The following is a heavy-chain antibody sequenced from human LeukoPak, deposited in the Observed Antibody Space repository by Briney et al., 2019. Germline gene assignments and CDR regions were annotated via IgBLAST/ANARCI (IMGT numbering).Heavy chain of an antibody. CDR1: GYTFTSYY. V-gene: IGHV1-46*01. CDR3: ARDFYGDYGDY. D-gene: IGHD4-17*01. CDR2: INPSGGST. Sequence: ASVKVSCKASGYTFTSYYMHWVRQAPGQGLEWMGIINPSGGSTSYAQKFQGRVTMTTDTSTSTAYMELRSLRSDDTAVYYCARDFYGDYGDYWGQGTLVTVSS. J-gene: IGHJ4*02.